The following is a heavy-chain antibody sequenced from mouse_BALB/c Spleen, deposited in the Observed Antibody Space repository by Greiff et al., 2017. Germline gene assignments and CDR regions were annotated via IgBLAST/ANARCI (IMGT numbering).Heavy chain of an antibody. D-gene: IGHD1-1*01. V-gene: IGHV3-2*02. Sequence: EVQRVESGPGLVKPSQSLSLTCTVTGYSITSDYAWNWIRQFPGNKLEWMGYISYSGSTSYNPSLKSRISITRDTSKNQFFLQLNSVTTEDTATYYCARKSLHYYGSSSGAMDYWGQGTSVTVSS. CDR2: ISYSGST. CDR3: ARKSLHYYGSSSGAMDY. J-gene: IGHJ4*01. CDR1: GYSITSDYA.